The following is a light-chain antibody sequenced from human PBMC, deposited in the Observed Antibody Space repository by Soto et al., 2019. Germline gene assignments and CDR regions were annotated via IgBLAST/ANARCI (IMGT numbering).Light chain of an antibody. V-gene: IGLV2-14*01. CDR2: DVS. CDR3: SSYTSSSTYG. CDR1: SSDVGGYNY. J-gene: IGLJ1*01. Sequence: QSALTQPASVSGSPGQSITISCTGTSSDVGGYNYVSWYQQHPGKAPKLMIYDVSNRPSGVSNRFSGSTSGNTASLTISGLQAEDDADYYCSSYTSSSTYGFGPGTKVTVL.